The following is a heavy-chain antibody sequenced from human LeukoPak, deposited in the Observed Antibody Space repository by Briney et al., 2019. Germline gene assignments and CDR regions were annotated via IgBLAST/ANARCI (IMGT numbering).Heavy chain of an antibody. CDR2: TRNKANSYTT. D-gene: IGHD1-26*01. CDR1: GFTFSSYW. Sequence: PGGSLRLSCAASGFTFSSYWMSWVRQAPGKGLEWVGRTRNKANSYTTEYAASVKGRFTISRDDSKNSLYLQMNNLKTEDTAVYYCARGGSYYPDDYWGQGTLVTVSS. J-gene: IGHJ4*02. CDR3: ARGGSYYPDDY. V-gene: IGHV3-72*01.